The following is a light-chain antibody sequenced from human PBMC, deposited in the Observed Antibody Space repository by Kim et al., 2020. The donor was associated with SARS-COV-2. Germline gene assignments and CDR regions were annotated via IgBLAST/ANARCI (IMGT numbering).Light chain of an antibody. Sequence: KTVTISCTRSSGSIASNYVQWYQQRPGSAPTTMIYEDNQRPSGVPDRFSGSIDSSSNSASLTISGLKTEDEADYYCQSYDSSNHVVFGGGTQLTVL. CDR3: QSYDSSNHVV. CDR1: SGSIASNY. V-gene: IGLV6-57*03. CDR2: EDN. J-gene: IGLJ2*01.